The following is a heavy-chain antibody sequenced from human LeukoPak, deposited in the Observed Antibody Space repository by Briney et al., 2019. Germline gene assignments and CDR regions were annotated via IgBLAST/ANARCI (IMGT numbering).Heavy chain of an antibody. D-gene: IGHD6-13*01. CDR2: ISSSSSYI. CDR1: GFTFSSYV. CDR3: ARARIAAAGTGYMDV. Sequence: SGGSLRLSCALSGFTFSSYVMSWVRQAPGKGLEWVSSISSSSSYIYYADSVKGRFTISRDNAKNSLYLQMNSLRAEDTAVYYCARARIAAAGTGYMDVWGKGTTVTVSS. V-gene: IGHV3-21*01. J-gene: IGHJ6*03.